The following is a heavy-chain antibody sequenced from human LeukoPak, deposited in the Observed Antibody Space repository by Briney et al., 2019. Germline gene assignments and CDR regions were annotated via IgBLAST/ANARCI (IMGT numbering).Heavy chain of an antibody. V-gene: IGHV3-7*01. CDR3: AKGGRSSSWYWSY. D-gene: IGHD6-13*01. CDR1: GFTFRNYW. J-gene: IGHJ4*02. Sequence: PGGSLRLSCAASGFTFRNYWMTWVRQAPGKGLEWVATIKQDGSEKYYVDSVKGRFTVSRDNAKDSLDLQVNSLRAEDTAVYYCAKGGRSSSWYWSYWGRGTQVTVS. CDR2: IKQDGSEK.